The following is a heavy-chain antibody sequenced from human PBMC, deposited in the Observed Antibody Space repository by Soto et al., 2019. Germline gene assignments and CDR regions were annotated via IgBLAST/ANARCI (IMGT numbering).Heavy chain of an antibody. J-gene: IGHJ4*02. CDR2: IWYDGSNK. CDR1: GFTFSSYG. CDR3: AKDTYYYDSSGYYVFDY. D-gene: IGHD3-22*01. Sequence: GSLRLSCAASGFTFSSYGMHWVRQAPGKGLEWVAVIWYDGSNKYYADSVKGRFTISRDNSKNTLYLQMNSLRAEDTAVYYCAKDTYYYDSSGYYVFDYWGQGTLVTVSS. V-gene: IGHV3-30*02.